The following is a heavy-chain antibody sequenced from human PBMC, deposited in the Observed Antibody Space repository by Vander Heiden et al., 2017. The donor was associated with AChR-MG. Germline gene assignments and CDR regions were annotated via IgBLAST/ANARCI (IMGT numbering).Heavy chain of an antibody. J-gene: IGHJ5*02. V-gene: IGHV4-34*01. CDR1: GGSFSGYY. CDR3: ARGRCYDYVWGSYRKNWFDP. D-gene: IGHD3-16*01. Sequence: QVQLQQWGAGLLKPSETLSLTCAVYGGSFSGYYWGWIRQPPGKGLEWIGEINHSGSTNYNPSLKSRVTISVDTSKNQFSLKLSSVTAADTAVYYCARGRCYDYVWGSYRKNWFDPWGQGTLVTVSS. CDR2: INHSGST.